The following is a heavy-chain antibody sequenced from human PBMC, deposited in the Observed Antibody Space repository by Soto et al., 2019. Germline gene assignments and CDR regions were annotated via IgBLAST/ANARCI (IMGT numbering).Heavy chain of an antibody. J-gene: IGHJ4*02. Sequence: QVQLVQSGAEVKKPGASVKVSCKASGYTFTSYAMHWVRQAPGQRLEWMGWINAGNGNTKYSQKFQGRVTIPRDTSANTAHMEVSSLRSEETAVYYCARHDGYSGYDYPGTLDYWGQGTLVTVSS. D-gene: IGHD5-12*01. CDR2: INAGNGNT. CDR1: GYTFTSYA. V-gene: IGHV1-3*01. CDR3: ARHDGYSGYDYPGTLDY.